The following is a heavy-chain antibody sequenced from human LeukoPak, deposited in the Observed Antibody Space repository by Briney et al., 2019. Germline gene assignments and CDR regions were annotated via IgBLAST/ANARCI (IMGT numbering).Heavy chain of an antibody. CDR3: ARFDGYCSGGSCRYFDY. V-gene: IGHV4-31*03. D-gene: IGHD2-15*01. CDR1: GGSISSGGYY. J-gene: IGHJ4*02. Sequence: SETLSLTCTVSGGSISSGGYYWSWIRQHPGKGLEWIGYIYYSESTYYNPSLKSRVTISVDTSKNQFSLKLSSVTAADTAVYYCARFDGYCSGGSCRYFDYWGQGTLVTVSS. CDR2: IYYSEST.